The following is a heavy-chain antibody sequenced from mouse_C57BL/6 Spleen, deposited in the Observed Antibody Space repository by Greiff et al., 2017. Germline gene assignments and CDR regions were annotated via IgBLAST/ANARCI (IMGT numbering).Heavy chain of an antibody. Sequence: EVMLVESGGGLVKPGGSLKLSCAASGFTFSSYAMSWVRQTPGKRLEWVATISDGGSYYYYPENVKGRFAISRDNTKNNLYLQKSHLKSEDTAMYYCARDQLGRRSMDYWGQGTSVTVSA. CDR3: ARDQLGRRSMDY. CDR1: GFTFSSYA. CDR2: ISDGGSYY. V-gene: IGHV5-4*01. J-gene: IGHJ4*01. D-gene: IGHD4-1*01.